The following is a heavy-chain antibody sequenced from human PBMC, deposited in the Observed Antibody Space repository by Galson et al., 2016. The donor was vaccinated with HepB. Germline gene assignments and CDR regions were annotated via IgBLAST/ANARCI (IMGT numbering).Heavy chain of an antibody. CDR2: IYDSGRT. D-gene: IGHD1/OR15-1a*01. CDR1: ISSGDYS. CDR3: ARTRQQPNYWYFDP. Sequence: ISSGDYSWSWIRQPPGKGLEWIGYIYDSGRTNYNPALKSRLTISEDRSKNQVSLKVTSVTAADTAIYYCARTRQQPNYWYFDPWGRGTLVTVSS. J-gene: IGHJ2*01. V-gene: IGHV4-30-2*01.